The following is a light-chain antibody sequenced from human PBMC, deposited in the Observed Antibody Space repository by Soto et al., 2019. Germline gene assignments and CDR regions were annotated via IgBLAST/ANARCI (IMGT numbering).Light chain of an antibody. CDR3: HQYGTSPYT. CDR1: QSFSNSF. Sequence: EIVLTQSPGTLSLSPGERATLSCRASQSFSNSFLAWFQQIPGQAPRLLMYGTYRRATDIPDRFSGSGSGTNFPLTITGLEPEDFAVYYCHQYGTSPYTFGQGTKLEIK. CDR2: GTY. J-gene: IGKJ2*01. V-gene: IGKV3-20*01.